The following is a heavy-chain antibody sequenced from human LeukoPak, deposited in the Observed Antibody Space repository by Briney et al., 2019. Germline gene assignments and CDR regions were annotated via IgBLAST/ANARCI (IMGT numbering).Heavy chain of an antibody. J-gene: IGHJ2*01. V-gene: IGHV3-30*18. CDR1: GFTFSSYG. CDR3: AKDRLGVVVERFDL. Sequence: GGSLRLSCAASGFTFSSYGMHWVRQAPGKGLEWVAVISYDGSKKYYADSVKGRFTISRDNSKNTLYLQMNSLRAEDTAVYYCAKDRLGVVVERFDLWGRGTLVTVSS. CDR2: ISYDGSKK. D-gene: IGHD3-22*01.